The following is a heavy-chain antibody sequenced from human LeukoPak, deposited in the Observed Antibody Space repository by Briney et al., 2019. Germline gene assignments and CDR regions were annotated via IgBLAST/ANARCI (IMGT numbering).Heavy chain of an antibody. CDR1: GFTVSNAW. V-gene: IGHV3-15*01. J-gene: IGHJ4*02. CDR3: TTVGAYIWGYYFDY. CDR2: IKSKTDGGTT. D-gene: IGHD3-16*01. Sequence: GGSLRLSCAASGFTVSNAWISWVRQAPGKGLEWVGRIKSKTDGGTTDYAAPVKGRFTISRDDSKNTLYLQMNSLKTEDTAVYYCTTVGAYIWGYYFDYWGQGTLVTVSS.